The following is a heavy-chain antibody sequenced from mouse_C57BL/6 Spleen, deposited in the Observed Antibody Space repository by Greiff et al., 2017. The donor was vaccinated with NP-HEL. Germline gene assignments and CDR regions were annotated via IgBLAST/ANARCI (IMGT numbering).Heavy chain of an antibody. CDR1: GYTFTSYW. Sequence: QVQLQQSGAELVMPGASVKLSCKASGYTFTSYWMHWVKQRPGQGLEWIGEIDPSDSYTNYNQKFKGKSTLTVDKSSSTAYMQLSSLTSEDSAVYYCARRRDYDGYYFDYWGQGTTLTVSS. V-gene: IGHV1-69*01. CDR2: IDPSDSYT. D-gene: IGHD2-4*01. CDR3: ARRRDYDGYYFDY. J-gene: IGHJ2*01.